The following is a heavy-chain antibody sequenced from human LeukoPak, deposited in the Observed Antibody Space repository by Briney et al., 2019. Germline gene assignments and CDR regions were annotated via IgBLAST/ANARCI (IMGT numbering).Heavy chain of an antibody. V-gene: IGHV3-23*01. CDR1: GVTLSTYA. D-gene: IGHD2-2*01. Sequence: GGSLRLSCAASGVTLSTYAMSWARQAPGKGLEWVSGISSSGSGDNTYYADSVKGRFTISRDSSKNTLFLHMNTLRAEDTAIYYCARSEERYCSSTSCHLIDYWGQGTLVTVSS. CDR3: ARSEERYCSSTSCHLIDY. CDR2: ISSSGSGDNT. J-gene: IGHJ4*02.